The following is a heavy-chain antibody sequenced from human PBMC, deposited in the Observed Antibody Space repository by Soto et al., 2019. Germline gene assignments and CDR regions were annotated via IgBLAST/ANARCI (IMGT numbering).Heavy chain of an antibody. CDR3: TKTARGYSGYGPLDY. Sequence: QVQLVQSGAEVKKPGASVKVSCKASGYTFTGYYMHWVRQAPGQGLEWMGWINPNSGATNYAQKFQGWVTMTRDTSISTAYMELSRLRSDDTAVYYCTKTARGYSGYGPLDYWGQGTLVTVSS. D-gene: IGHD5-12*01. CDR2: INPNSGAT. J-gene: IGHJ4*02. CDR1: GYTFTGYY. V-gene: IGHV1-2*04.